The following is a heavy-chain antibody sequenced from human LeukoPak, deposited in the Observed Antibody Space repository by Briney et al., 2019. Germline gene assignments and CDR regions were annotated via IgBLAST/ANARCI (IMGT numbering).Heavy chain of an antibody. J-gene: IGHJ6*02. CDR2: IKQDGSEK. CDR1: GFTFSSYW. CDR3: ATMTTVIMGGYYYGMDV. V-gene: IGHV3-7*03. D-gene: IGHD4-17*01. Sequence: GGPLRLSCAASGFTFSSYWMSWVRQAPGKGLEWVANIKQDGSEKYYVDSVKGRFTISRDNAKNSLYLQMNSLRAEDTAVYYCATMTTVIMGGYYYGMDVWGQGTTVTVSS.